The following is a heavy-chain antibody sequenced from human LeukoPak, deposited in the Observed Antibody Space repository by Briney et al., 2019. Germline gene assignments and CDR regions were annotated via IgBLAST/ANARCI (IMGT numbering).Heavy chain of an antibody. CDR1: GGTYSNYA. CDR2: IIPVRGLT. D-gene: IGHD3-22*01. CDR3: ATWHNYYESSGLAFDV. Sequence: SVKVSCKTSGGTYSNYAISWVRQAPGQGPDWMGRIIPVRGLTNYAQKFQGRVTITADTSSSTVYMELSSLTSDDTAMYYCATWHNYYESSGLAFDVWGQGTMVTVSS. V-gene: IGHV1-69*04. J-gene: IGHJ3*01.